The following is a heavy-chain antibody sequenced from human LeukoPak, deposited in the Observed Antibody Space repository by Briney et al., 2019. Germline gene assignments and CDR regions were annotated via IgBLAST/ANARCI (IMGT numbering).Heavy chain of an antibody. CDR1: GYSFTSYW. J-gene: IGHJ4*02. V-gene: IGHV5-51*01. CDR3: ARHLFAYCGGDCYSAIGY. CDR2: IYSGDSDT. D-gene: IGHD2-21*02. Sequence: GESLKISCKCSGYSFTSYWIGWVRQLPAHGLEWGGVIYSGDSDTRYSPSFQGQVTISADKSISTAYLQWSSLKASDTAMYYCARHLFAYCGGDCYSAIGYWGQGTLVTVSS.